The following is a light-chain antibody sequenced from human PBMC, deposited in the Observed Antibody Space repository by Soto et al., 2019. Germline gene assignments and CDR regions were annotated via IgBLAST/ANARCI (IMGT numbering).Light chain of an antibody. V-gene: IGLV2-23*01. J-gene: IGLJ3*02. CDR1: SRDVGSYNL. Sequence: SALTQPASVSGSPGQSITISCTGTSRDVGSYNLVSWYQQHPGKAPKLMIYEGSKRPSGVSNRFSGSKSGNTASLTISGLQAEDEADYYCCSYAGSRVFGGGTKVTVL. CDR2: EGS. CDR3: CSYAGSRV.